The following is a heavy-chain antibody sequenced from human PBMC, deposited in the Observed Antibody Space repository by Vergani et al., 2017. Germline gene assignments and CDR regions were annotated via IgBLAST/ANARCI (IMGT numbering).Heavy chain of an antibody. CDR1: GFTFSNAW. CDR2: IKSKTDGGTT. Sequence: EVQLVESGGGLVKPGGSLRLSCAASGFTFSNAWMSWVRQAPGKGLEWVGRIKSKTDGGTTDYAAPVKGRFTISRDDSKNTLYLQMNSLKTEDTAVYYCAKAGGITMVRGVIITPDIWGQGTMVTVSS. D-gene: IGHD3-10*01. V-gene: IGHV3-15*01. J-gene: IGHJ3*02. CDR3: AKAGGITMVRGVIITPDI.